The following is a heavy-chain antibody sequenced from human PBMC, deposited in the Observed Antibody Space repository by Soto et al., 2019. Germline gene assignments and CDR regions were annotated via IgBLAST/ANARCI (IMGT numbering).Heavy chain of an antibody. CDR2: IDYSGST. V-gene: IGHV4-59*08. J-gene: IGHJ4*01. CDR3: ARHRYSYLVYYFDY. Sequence: QVQLQESAPGLVKPSATLSLTCIVSGGSISKYYWGWIRQPPGKGLEWIGYIDYSGSTNCNPSPTLRVTSSVDTSMSQCAFQLDFATAADTAVYDCARHRYSYLVYYFDYWGHGTPVTDSS. CDR1: GGSISKYY. D-gene: IGHD5-18*01.